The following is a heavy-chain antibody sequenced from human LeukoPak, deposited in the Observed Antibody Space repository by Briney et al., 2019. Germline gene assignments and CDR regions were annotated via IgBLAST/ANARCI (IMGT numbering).Heavy chain of an antibody. V-gene: IGHV3-23*01. D-gene: IGHD2-21*02. CDR2: ISASGGST. CDR1: GFTFSTYA. J-gene: IGHJ1*01. Sequence: GGSLRLSCAASGFTFSTYAMTWVRQAPGKGLEWVPGISASGGSTYYADSVKGRFTISRDNSKNTLYLQMSSLRAEDTAVYYCASDSYSPEYFQHWGQGTLVTVSS. CDR3: ASDSYSPEYFQH.